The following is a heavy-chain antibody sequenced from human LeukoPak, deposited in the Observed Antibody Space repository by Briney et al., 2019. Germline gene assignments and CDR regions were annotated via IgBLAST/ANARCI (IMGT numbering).Heavy chain of an antibody. V-gene: IGHV1-2*02. CDR3: ARDPSIAAAGDY. CDR2: INPTSGGT. CDR1: GYTFIDYY. J-gene: IGHJ4*02. Sequence: GASVKVSCKASGYTFIDYYMHWVRQAPGQGLEWMGWINPTSGGTNYAQKFQGRVTMTRDTSISTAYMELSRLRSDDTAVYYCARDPSIAAAGDYWGQGTLVTVS. D-gene: IGHD6-13*01.